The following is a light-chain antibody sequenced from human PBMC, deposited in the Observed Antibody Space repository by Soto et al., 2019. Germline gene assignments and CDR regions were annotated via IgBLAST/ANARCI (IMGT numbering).Light chain of an antibody. CDR2: GAS. J-gene: IGKJ5*01. Sequence: EIVLTQPPGTLSLSPGARATLSCRASQSVSSSYLTWYQQKPGQAPRLLIYGASSRATGIPDRFSGSGSGTDFTLTISRLEPEDFAAYYCQQYGSSPPITFGQGTRLEIK. V-gene: IGKV3-20*01. CDR1: QSVSSSY. CDR3: QQYGSSPPIT.